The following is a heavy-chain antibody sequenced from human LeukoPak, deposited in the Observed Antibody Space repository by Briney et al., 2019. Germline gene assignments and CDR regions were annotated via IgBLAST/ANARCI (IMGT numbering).Heavy chain of an antibody. CDR3: AKDTLGIAARLSAFDI. J-gene: IGHJ3*02. CDR2: ISGSGGST. CDR1: GFTFSSYA. V-gene: IGHV3-23*01. D-gene: IGHD6-6*01. Sequence: GGSLRLSCAASGFTFSSYAMSWVRQAPGKGLEWVSAISGSGGSTYYADSVKGRFTISRDNSKNTLYLQMNSLRAEDTAVYYCAKDTLGIAARLSAFDIWGQGTMVTVSS.